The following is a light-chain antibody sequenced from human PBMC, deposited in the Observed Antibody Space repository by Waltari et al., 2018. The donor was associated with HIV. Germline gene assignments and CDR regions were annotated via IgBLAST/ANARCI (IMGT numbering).Light chain of an antibody. J-gene: IGLJ2*01. CDR2: RKK. Sequence: QSVLTQPPSASGTPGQRVTISCSGSSSNIGSNYVYWYQQLPGPAPKLLIYRKKQRPSGVPDLFSGSKSRTSASLAISGLRSEDEADYYCATWDDSLSVVVFGGGTKLTVL. CDR3: ATWDDSLSVVV. V-gene: IGLV1-47*01. CDR1: SSNIGSNY.